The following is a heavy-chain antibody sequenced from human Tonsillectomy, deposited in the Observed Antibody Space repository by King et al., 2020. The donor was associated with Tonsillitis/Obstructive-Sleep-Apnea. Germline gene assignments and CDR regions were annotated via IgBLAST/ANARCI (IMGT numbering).Heavy chain of an antibody. CDR2: IKSKTDGGTT. Sequence: VQLVESGGGLVKPRGSLRLSCAASGFTFSNAWMSWVRQAPGKGLEWVGRIKSKTDGGTTDYAAPVKGRFTISRDDSKNTLYLQMNSLKTEDTAVYYCTAERYCSGGSCYSHYYYYYMDVWGKGTTVTVSS. J-gene: IGHJ6*03. CDR1: GFTFSNAW. D-gene: IGHD2-15*01. V-gene: IGHV3-15*01. CDR3: TAERYCSGGSCYSHYYYYYMDV.